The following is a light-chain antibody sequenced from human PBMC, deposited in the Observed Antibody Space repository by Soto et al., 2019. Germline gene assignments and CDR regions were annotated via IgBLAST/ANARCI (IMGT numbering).Light chain of an antibody. CDR1: QSVSSN. V-gene: IGKV3-15*01. CDR2: GAS. CDR3: QQYNNWPRT. J-gene: IGKJ5*01. Sequence: EILLTQSPATLSVSPGERATLSCRASQSVSSNLAWYQQKPGQSPRLLIYGASTRDTGIPARFSGSGSGTEFTLTISRLQSADFEVYYCQQYNNWPRTFGQGTRLEIK.